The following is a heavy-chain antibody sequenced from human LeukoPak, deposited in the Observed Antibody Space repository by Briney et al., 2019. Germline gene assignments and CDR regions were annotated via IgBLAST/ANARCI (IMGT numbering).Heavy chain of an antibody. CDR1: GFTFSDYY. Sequence: GGSLRLSCAASGFTFSDYYMSWIRQAPGKGLEWVSHISSSGSTIYYADSVKGRFTISRDNAKNSLYLQMNSLRAEDTAVYYCARDSIWNDYYAFDIWGQGTMVTVSS. D-gene: IGHD1-1*01. CDR2: ISSSGSTI. J-gene: IGHJ3*02. CDR3: ARDSIWNDYYAFDI. V-gene: IGHV3-11*01.